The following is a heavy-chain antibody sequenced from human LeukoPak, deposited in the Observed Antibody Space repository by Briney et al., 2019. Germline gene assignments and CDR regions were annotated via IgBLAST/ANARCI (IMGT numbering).Heavy chain of an antibody. Sequence: PSETLSLTCTVSGGSISSYYWSWIRQPAGKGLEWIGRIYTSGSTNYNPSLESRVTMSVDTSKNHFSLKVTSVTAADTAVYYCARGKLVPGEYYYYYYMDVWGKGTMVTVSS. V-gene: IGHV4-4*07. CDR3: ARGKLVPGEYYYYYYMDV. J-gene: IGHJ6*03. CDR2: IYTSGST. D-gene: IGHD6-6*01. CDR1: GGSISSYY.